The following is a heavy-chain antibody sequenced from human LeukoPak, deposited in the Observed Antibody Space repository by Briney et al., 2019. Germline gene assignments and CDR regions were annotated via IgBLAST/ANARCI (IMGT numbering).Heavy chain of an antibody. J-gene: IGHJ4*02. CDR3: ATRDY. CDR1: GYTLTELS. Sequence: ASVKVSCKVFGYTLTELSMHWLRQSPGKGLEWIRGFDPEDGETIYAQKFQRRVPMTEDTSTDTAYMELRSLRSENTAVYYCATRDYWGQGTLVTVSS. V-gene: IGHV1-24*01. CDR2: FDPEDGET.